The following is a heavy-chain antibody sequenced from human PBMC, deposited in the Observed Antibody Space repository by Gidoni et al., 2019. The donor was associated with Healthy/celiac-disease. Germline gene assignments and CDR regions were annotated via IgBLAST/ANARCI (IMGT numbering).Heavy chain of an antibody. CDR3: ARDRRGRDCSGGSCYSARGWFDP. CDR2: INPSGGST. CDR1: GYTFTSYY. D-gene: IGHD2-15*01. V-gene: IGHV1-46*03. Sequence: QVQLVQSGAEVKKPGASVKVSCKASGYTFTSYYMHWVRQAPGQGPEWMGIINPSGGSTSYAQKFQGRVTMTRDTSTSTVYMELSSLRSEDTAVYYCARDRRGRDCSGGSCYSARGWFDPWGQGTLVTVSS. J-gene: IGHJ5*02.